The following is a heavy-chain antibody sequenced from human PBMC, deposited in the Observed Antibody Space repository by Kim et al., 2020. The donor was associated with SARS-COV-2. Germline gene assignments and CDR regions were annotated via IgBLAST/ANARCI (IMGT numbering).Heavy chain of an antibody. V-gene: IGHV3-9*01. D-gene: IGHD6-6*01. Sequence: GGSLRLSCAASGFTFGDYAMHWVRQAPGKGLEWVSGISWNSGSIGYADSVKGRFTISRDNAKNSLYLQMNSLRAEDTALYYCAKDNRIAARRDNWFDPWGQGTLVTVSS. CDR2: ISWNSGSI. CDR1: GFTFGDYA. J-gene: IGHJ5*02. CDR3: AKDNRIAARRDNWFDP.